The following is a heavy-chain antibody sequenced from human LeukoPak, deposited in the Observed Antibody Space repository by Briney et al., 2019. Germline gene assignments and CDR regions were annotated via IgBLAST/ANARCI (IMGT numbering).Heavy chain of an antibody. V-gene: IGHV4-59*12. D-gene: IGHD6-19*01. CDR3: ARDLAVAGPFDY. J-gene: IGHJ4*02. CDR1: GGSISSYY. Sequence: PSETLSLTCTVSGGSISSYYWSWIRQPPGKGLEWIGYFYYSGSTNYNPSLKSRVTISVDTSKNQFSLKLSSVTAADTAVYYCARDLAVAGPFDYWGQGTLVTVSS. CDR2: FYYSGST.